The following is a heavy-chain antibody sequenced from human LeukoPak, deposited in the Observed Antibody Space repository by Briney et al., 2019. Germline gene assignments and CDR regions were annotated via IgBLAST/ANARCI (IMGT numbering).Heavy chain of an antibody. V-gene: IGHV1-8*03. J-gene: IGHJ6*03. CDR2: MNPNSGNT. Sequence: ASVKVSCKASGYTFPSYDINWVRQATGQGLEWMGWMNPNSGNTGYAQKFQGRVTITRNTSISTAYMELSSLRSEDTAVYYCARVGSIGYCSSTSCYNYYYYMDVWGKGTTVTVSS. CDR3: ARVGSIGYCSSTSCYNYYYYMDV. D-gene: IGHD2-2*01. CDR1: GYTFPSYD.